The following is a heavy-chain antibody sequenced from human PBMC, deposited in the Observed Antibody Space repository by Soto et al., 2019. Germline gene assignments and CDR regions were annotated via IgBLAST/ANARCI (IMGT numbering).Heavy chain of an antibody. D-gene: IGHD3-10*01. CDR3: ARKNQYYYGSGSYPDYWYFDL. CDR2: IYHSGST. Sequence: QVQLQESGPGLVKPSGTLSLTCAVSGGSISSSNWWSWVRQPPGKGLEWIGEIYHSGSTNYNPSLKRAATISVDKSKNQFPLKLSSVTAADTAVYYCARKNQYYYGSGSYPDYWYFDLWGRGTLVTVSS. CDR1: GGSISSSNW. J-gene: IGHJ2*01. V-gene: IGHV4-4*02.